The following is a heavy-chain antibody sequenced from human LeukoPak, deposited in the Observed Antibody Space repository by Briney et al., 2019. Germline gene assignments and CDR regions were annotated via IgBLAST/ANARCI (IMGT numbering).Heavy chain of an antibody. CDR2: IAYDGSNE. CDR3: ARDRDYWGYGGMDV. D-gene: IGHD5-12*01. V-gene: IGHV3-30*03. CDR1: GFNFNNFA. J-gene: IGHJ6*02. Sequence: GGSLRFSCEASGFNFNNFAFHWVRQTPGRGLECVAVIAYDGSNEYYADSVKGRFTFSRDNSKNTVYLQMNNVRPEDTAVYFCARDRDYWGYGGMDVWGRGTTVIVSS.